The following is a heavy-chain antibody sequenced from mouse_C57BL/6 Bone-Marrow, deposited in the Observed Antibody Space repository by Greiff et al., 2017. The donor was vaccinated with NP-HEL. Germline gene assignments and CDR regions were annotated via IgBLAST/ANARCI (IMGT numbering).Heavy chain of an antibody. CDR2: ISNGGGST. D-gene: IGHD4-1*01. Sequence: EVHLVESGGGLVQPGGSLKLSCAASGFTFSDYYMYWVRQTPEKRLEWVAYISNGGGSTYYPDTVKGRFTISRDNAKNTLYLQMSRLKSEDTAMYYCARLGRRAMDYWGQGTSVTVSS. J-gene: IGHJ4*01. CDR1: GFTFSDYY. CDR3: ARLGRRAMDY. V-gene: IGHV5-12*01.